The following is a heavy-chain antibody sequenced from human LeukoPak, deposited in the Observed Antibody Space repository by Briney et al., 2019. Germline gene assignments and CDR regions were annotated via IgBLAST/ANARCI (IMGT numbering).Heavy chain of an antibody. J-gene: IGHJ4*02. D-gene: IGHD1-26*01. CDR1: GYSFTSYW. Sequence: GESLKISCKGSGYSFTSYWIGWVRQMPGKGLEWMGIIYPGDSDTRYSPSFQGQVTISADKSISTAYLQWSSLNASDTAMYYCARVGQRGSIEWELPHYFDYWGQGTLVTVSS. CDR3: ARVGQRGSIEWELPHYFDY. CDR2: IYPGDSDT. V-gene: IGHV5-51*01.